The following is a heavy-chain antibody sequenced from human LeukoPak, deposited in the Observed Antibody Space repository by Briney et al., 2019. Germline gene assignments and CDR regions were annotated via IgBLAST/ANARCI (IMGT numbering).Heavy chain of an antibody. J-gene: IGHJ3*02. CDR1: GFTFSSYS. CDR2: ISSSSSYI. D-gene: IGHD5-12*01. V-gene: IGHV3-21*04. CDR3: ARVGGLRLQGAFDI. Sequence: GGSLRLSCAASGFTFSSYSMNWVRQAPGKGLEWVSSISSSSSYIYYADSVKGRFTISRDNAKNSLYLQMNSLRAEDTALYHCARVGGLRLQGAFDIWGQGTMVTVSS.